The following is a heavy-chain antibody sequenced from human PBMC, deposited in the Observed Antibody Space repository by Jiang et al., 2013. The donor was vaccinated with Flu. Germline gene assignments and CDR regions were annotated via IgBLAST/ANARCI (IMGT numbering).Heavy chain of an antibody. D-gene: IGHD3-16*01. CDR2: IYYSGST. CDR3: AGSLVWDFDF. V-gene: IGHV4-31*03. J-gene: IGHJ4*02. Sequence: SGPGLVKPSQTLSLTCTVSGGSISSGGYYWSWIRQHPGKGQEWIGYIYYSGSTYYNPSLKSRVTISVDTSKKQFSLKLSSVTAADTGIYFCAGSLVWDFDFWGQGTLVSVSS. CDR1: GGSISSGGYY.